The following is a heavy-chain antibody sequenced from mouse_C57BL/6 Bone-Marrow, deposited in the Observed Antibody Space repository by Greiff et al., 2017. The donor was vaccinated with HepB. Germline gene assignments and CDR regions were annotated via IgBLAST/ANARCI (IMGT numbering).Heavy chain of an antibody. J-gene: IGHJ2*01. CDR2: IDPENGDT. D-gene: IGHD4-1*01. CDR1: GFNIKDDY. Sequence: EVQVVESGAELVRPGASVKLSCTASGFNIKDDYMHWVKQRPEQGLEWIGWIDPENGDTEYASKFQGKATITADTSSNTAYLQLSSLTSEDTAVYYCTPLTGPFFDYWGQGTTLTVSS. V-gene: IGHV14-4*01. CDR3: TPLTGPFFDY.